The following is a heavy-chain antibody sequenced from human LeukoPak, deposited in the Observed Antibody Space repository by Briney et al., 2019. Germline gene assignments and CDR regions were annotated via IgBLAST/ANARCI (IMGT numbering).Heavy chain of an antibody. CDR1: GGSISSYY. CDR3: SRNHGFGDLSFYY. D-gene: IGHD4-17*01. J-gene: IGHJ4*02. Sequence: PSETLSLTCTVSGGSISSYYRSWIRQPPGKGLESIGYIYYSGSTNYNPSLKSRLPITLDQSKDQFSLKPRSGAGAGTAVYYCSRNHGFGDLSFYYLGQGTLV. V-gene: IGHV4-59*08. CDR2: IYYSGST.